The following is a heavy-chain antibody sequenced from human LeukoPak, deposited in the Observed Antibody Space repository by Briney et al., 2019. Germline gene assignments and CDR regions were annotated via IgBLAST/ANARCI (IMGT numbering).Heavy chain of an antibody. V-gene: IGHV3-30*04. D-gene: IGHD3-10*01. J-gene: IGHJ3*01. CDR2: ISYDGSNK. Sequence: GGSLRLSCAASGFTFSSYAMHWVRQAPGKGLEWVAVISYDGSNKYYADSVKGRFTISRDNSKNTLYLQMNNLTVEDTAVYYCATPYGAGSYKDAFDLWGPGTRVIVSS. CDR1: GFTFSSYA. CDR3: ATPYGAGSYKDAFDL.